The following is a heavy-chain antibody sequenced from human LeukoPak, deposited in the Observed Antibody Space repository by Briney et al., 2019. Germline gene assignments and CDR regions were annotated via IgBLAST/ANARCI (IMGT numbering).Heavy chain of an antibody. V-gene: IGHV3-7*01. D-gene: IGHD7-27*01. Sequence: GSLRLSCAASGFTFSSYWMSWVRQAPGKGLEWVASIRQDGSEKHYVDSVKGRFTISRDNAKNSLSLEMNSLRAEDTALYYCARPHWGFDSWGQGTLVTVSS. CDR3: ARPHWGFDS. CDR2: IRQDGSEK. J-gene: IGHJ4*02. CDR1: GFTFSSYW.